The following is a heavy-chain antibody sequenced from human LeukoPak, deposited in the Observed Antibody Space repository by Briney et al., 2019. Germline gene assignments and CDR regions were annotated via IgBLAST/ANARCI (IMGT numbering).Heavy chain of an antibody. D-gene: IGHD2-2*01. J-gene: IGHJ5*02. Sequence: HSQTLSLTCAISGDSFSSNSATWNWIRQSPSRGLEWLGRTYYRSTWYNDYAVSVRGRITVNPDTSKNQFSLHLNSVTPEDTAVYYCARRLTQYDCFDPWGQGILVTVSS. CDR2: TYYRSTWYN. CDR3: ARRLTQYDCFDP. V-gene: IGHV6-1*01. CDR1: GDSFSSNSAT.